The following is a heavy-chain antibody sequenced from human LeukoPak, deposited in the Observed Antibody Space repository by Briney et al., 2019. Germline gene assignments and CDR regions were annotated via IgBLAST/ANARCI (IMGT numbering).Heavy chain of an antibody. J-gene: IGHJ3*02. Sequence: SETLSLTCTVSGSYISRYYWSWIRQPAGKGLEWIGRIYTSGSTNYNPSLKSRVTMSVDTSKNQFSLKLSSVTAADTAVYYCARDGGYFRAFDIWGQGTMVTVSS. CDR2: IYTSGST. CDR3: ARDGGYFRAFDI. D-gene: IGHD3-16*01. CDR1: GSYISRYY. V-gene: IGHV4-4*07.